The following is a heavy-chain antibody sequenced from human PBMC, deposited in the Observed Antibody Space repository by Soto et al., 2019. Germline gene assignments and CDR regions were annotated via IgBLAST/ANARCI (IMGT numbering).Heavy chain of an antibody. CDR3: ARAGALIRNPYYFDY. D-gene: IGHD3-10*01. V-gene: IGHV1-2*04. Sequence: ASVKVSCKASGYTFTGYYMHWVRQAPGQGLEWMGWINPNSGGTNYAQKFQGWVTMTRDTSISTAYMELSRLRSDDTAVYYRARAGALIRNPYYFDYWGQGTLVTVSS. J-gene: IGHJ4*02. CDR1: GYTFTGYY. CDR2: INPNSGGT.